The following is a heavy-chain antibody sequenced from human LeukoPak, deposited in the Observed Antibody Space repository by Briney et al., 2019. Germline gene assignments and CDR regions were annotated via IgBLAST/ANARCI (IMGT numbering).Heavy chain of an antibody. Sequence: PSETLSLTCSFSGASISSGIYYWNWIRQPAGKGLEWIGRIYTRGSTNYNPSLKSRVTMSVDTSKNQFSLKLSSVTAADTAVYYCARGYNDILTGSILSWFDPWGQGTLVTVSS. CDR3: ARGYNDILTGSILSWFDP. CDR1: GASISSGIYY. D-gene: IGHD3-9*01. CDR2: IYTRGST. V-gene: IGHV4-61*02. J-gene: IGHJ5*02.